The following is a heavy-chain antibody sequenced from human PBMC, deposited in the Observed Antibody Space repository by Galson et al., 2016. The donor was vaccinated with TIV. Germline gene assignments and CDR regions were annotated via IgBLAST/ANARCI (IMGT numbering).Heavy chain of an antibody. D-gene: IGHD2/OR15-2a*01. CDR3: ASVAWFPGLSLDN. J-gene: IGHJ4*02. CDR1: GDSLSDLS. CDR2: FDPEQHKK. Sequence: SVKVSCKVSGDSLSDLSMHWVRQAPGKGLEWMGGFDPEQHKKIYAQKLQGRVTLTEDTSTDTAFLELSSLSCEDTAVYYCASVAWFPGLSLDNWGQGTLVIVSS. V-gene: IGHV1-24*01.